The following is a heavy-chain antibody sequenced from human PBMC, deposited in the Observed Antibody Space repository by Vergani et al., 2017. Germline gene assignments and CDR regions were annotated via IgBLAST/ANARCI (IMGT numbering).Heavy chain of an antibody. CDR3: ARDNRLYCSSTSCYGSPLSNWFDP. CDR1: GYTFTSYA. CDR2: INAGNGNT. J-gene: IGHJ5*02. D-gene: IGHD2-2*01. V-gene: IGHV1-3*01. Sequence: QVQLVQSGAEVKKPGASVKVSCKASGYTFTSYAMHWVRQAPGQRLEWMGWINAGNGNTKYSQKFQGRVTITRDTSAGTAYMELSSLRSEDTAVYYCARDNRLYCSSTSCYGSPLSNWFDPWGQGTLVTVSS.